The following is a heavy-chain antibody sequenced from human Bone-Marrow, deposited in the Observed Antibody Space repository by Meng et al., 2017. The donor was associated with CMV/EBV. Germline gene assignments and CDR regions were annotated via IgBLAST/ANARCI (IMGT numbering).Heavy chain of an antibody. D-gene: IGHD2-2*02. CDR2: ISSSGSTI. J-gene: IGHJ6*02. Sequence: GGFLRLSCAASGLTFSDYYMSWIRQAPGKGLEWVSYISSSGSTIYYADSVKGRFTISRDNAKNSLYLQMNSLRAEDTAVYYCARDVVVCSSTRCYTWTQYYYYGMDVWGQGNTVPVSS. V-gene: IGHV3-11*04. CDR1: GLTFSDYY. CDR3: ARDVVVCSSTRCYTWTQYYYYGMDV.